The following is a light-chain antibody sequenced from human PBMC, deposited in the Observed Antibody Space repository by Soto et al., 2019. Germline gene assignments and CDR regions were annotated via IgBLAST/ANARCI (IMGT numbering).Light chain of an antibody. CDR1: ESISRW. CDR3: QQYKSYSPYP. V-gene: IGKV1-5*03. J-gene: IGKJ2*01. Sequence: DILMTQSPSALSASVGDRVTIACRASESISRWLAWYQQKPGQAPKLLIHRASTLATGVPSRISGSGSGTDFTLTISNLQPDDFATYYCQQYKSYSPYPFGQGTKVDI. CDR2: RAS.